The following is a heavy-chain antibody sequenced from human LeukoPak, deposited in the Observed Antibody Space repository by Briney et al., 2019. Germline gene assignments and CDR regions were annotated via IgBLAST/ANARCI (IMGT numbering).Heavy chain of an antibody. D-gene: IGHD6-19*01. J-gene: IGHJ4*02. CDR2: ISGSGGST. CDR3: AKGGYSSGWDPTGH. CDR1: GFTFSSYA. Sequence: GGSLRLSCAASGFTFSSYAMGWVRQAPGKGLEWVSAISGSGGSTYYADSVKGRFTISRDNSKNTLYLQMNSLRAEDTAVYYCAKGGYSSGWDPTGHWGQGTLVTVSS. V-gene: IGHV3-23*01.